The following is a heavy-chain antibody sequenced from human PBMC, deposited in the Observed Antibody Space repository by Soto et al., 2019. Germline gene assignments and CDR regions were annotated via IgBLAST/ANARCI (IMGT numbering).Heavy chain of an antibody. V-gene: IGHV3-74*01. J-gene: IGHJ4*02. Sequence: PGGSLRLSCAASGFTFSSYWMHWVRQAPGKGLVWVSRINSDGSSTSYAGSVKGRFTISRDNAKNTLYLQMNSLRAEDTAVYYCARTRSVSSGSPRWYFDYWGQGTLVTVS. D-gene: IGHD3-22*01. CDR3: ARTRSVSSGSPRWYFDY. CDR2: INSDGSST. CDR1: GFTFSSYW.